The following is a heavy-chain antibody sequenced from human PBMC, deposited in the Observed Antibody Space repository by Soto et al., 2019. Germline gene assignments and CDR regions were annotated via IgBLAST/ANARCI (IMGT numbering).Heavy chain of an antibody. V-gene: IGHV1-3*01. CDR3: ARDQDVDSTMLDAFDI. Sequence: QVQLVQSGAEVKNPGASVKVSCKTSGYTFSNYAMHWVRQAPGQRLEWMGWINAGNGNTKYSHNFKGRVAITSDTSANTVYLELSSLRSEDTAVYYCARDQDVDSTMLDAFDIWGQGTMVTVSS. CDR2: INAGNGNT. D-gene: IGHD2-8*01. J-gene: IGHJ3*02. CDR1: GYTFSNYA.